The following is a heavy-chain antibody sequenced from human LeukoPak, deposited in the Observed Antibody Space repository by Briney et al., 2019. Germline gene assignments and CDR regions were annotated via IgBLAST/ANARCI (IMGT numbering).Heavy chain of an antibody. J-gene: IGHJ2*01. D-gene: IGHD6-6*01. V-gene: IGHV4-59*01. CDR2: IYYSGST. Sequence: PSETLSLTCTVSGSSISSYYWSWIRQPPGKGLEWIGYIYYSGSTNYNPSLKSRVTISVDTSKNQFSLKLSSVTAADTAVYYCARESSSSDWYFDLWGRGTLVTVSS. CDR3: ARESSSSDWYFDL. CDR1: GSSISSYY.